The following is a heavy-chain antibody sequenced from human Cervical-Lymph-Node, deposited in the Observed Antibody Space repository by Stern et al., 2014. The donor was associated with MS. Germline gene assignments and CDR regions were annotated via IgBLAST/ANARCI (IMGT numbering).Heavy chain of an antibody. Sequence: QDQLVQSGAEVKKPGASVKVSCKASGYTFTSYDINWVRQATGQGLEWMGWMNPNSGNTGYAQKFQGRVTMTRNTSISTAYMELSSLRSEDTAVYYCARVKSRDYDFWSGYYLFDYWGQGTLVTVSS. CDR3: ARVKSRDYDFWSGYYLFDY. V-gene: IGHV1-8*01. CDR2: MNPNSGNT. CDR1: GYTFTSYD. J-gene: IGHJ4*02. D-gene: IGHD3-3*01.